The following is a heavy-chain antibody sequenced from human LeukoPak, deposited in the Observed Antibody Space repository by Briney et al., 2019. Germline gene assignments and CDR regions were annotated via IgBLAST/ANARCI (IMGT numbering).Heavy chain of an antibody. V-gene: IGHV3-9*01. J-gene: IGHJ4*02. CDR2: ISWNSGSI. CDR1: GFTFDDYA. D-gene: IGHD3-10*01. Sequence: PGRSLRLSCAASGFTFDDYAMHWVRQAPGKGLEWVSGISWNSGSIGYADSVKGRFTISRDNAKNSLYLQMNSLRAEDTALYYCAKGYGSGRRGYFDYWGQGTLVTVSS. CDR3: AKGYGSGRRGYFDY.